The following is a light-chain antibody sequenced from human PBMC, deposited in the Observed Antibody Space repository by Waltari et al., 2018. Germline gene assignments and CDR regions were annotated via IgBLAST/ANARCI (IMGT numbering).Light chain of an antibody. CDR1: SSDVGAHAF. CDR2: EGP. J-gene: IGLJ3*02. Sequence: QSALTQPASVSGSPGQSITISCTGTSSDVGAHAFVSGYQQHPGKSPQVFIYEGPTRPPGVSHRFTGSRAGNTASLTISGHRVEDEADYYCLAYASTSARVFGGGTKLTVL. V-gene: IGLV2-14*01. CDR3: LAYASTSARV.